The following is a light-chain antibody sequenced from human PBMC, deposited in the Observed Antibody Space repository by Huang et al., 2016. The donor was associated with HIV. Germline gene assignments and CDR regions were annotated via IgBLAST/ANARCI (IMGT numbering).Light chain of an antibody. CDR3: QQYNDWPPLT. CDR2: DAS. J-gene: IGKJ4*01. Sequence: EIEMTQSPATLSVSPGERATLSCRASHSVDSDLAWYQQKPGQAPRFLIYDASTRATGISAKFNGTGSGTEFSLSITNLQSEDFAVYYCQQYNDWPPLTFGGGTKVEI. CDR1: HSVDSD. V-gene: IGKV3-15*01.